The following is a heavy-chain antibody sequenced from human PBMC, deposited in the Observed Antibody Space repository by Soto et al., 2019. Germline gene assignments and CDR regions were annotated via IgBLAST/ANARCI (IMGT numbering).Heavy chain of an antibody. Sequence: EVQLVESGGGLVKPGESLRLSCAASGFAFSSAWMNWVRQAPGKGLEWVCRIKTRSEGVSTQYPAPVRGRFTISRDDSKNTLSLQLSGLKIEDTAVYYCTTGSDEGYWGQGTLVTVSS. CDR1: GFAFSSAW. CDR2: IKTRSEGVST. CDR3: TTGSDEGY. V-gene: IGHV3-15*07. J-gene: IGHJ4*02.